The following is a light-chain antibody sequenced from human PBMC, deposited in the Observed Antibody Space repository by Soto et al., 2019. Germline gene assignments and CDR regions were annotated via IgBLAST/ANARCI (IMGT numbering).Light chain of an antibody. J-gene: IGLJ3*02. V-gene: IGLV2-14*01. Sequence: QSALTQPASVSGSPGQSITISCTGTTSDVGRYNYVSWHQQHPGKAPKLLIFDVSNRPSGVSDRFSGSKSGNTASLTISGLLAKDEADYYCNSYTTGTTWVFGGGTKLTV. CDR3: NSYTTGTTWV. CDR2: DVS. CDR1: TSDVGRYNY.